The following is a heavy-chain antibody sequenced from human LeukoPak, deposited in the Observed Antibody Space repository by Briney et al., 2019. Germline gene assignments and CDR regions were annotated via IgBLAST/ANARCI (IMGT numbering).Heavy chain of an antibody. D-gene: IGHD3-10*01. J-gene: IGHJ4*02. CDR3: ARDFYGSGFFDY. Sequence: SGGTLRLSCAASGFTVSSNYMSWVRQAPGKGLEWVAVISYDGSNKYYADSVKGRFTISRDNSKNTLYLQMNSLRAEDTAVYYCARDFYGSGFFDYWGQGTLVTVSS. CDR1: GFTVSSNY. CDR2: ISYDGSNK. V-gene: IGHV3-30*03.